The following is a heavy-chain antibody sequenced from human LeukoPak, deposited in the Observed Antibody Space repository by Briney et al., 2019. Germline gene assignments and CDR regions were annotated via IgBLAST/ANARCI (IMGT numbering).Heavy chain of an antibody. D-gene: IGHD4-23*01. CDR2: INPNSGGT. CDR1: GYTFTSYD. Sequence: ASVKVSCKASGYTFTSYDINWVRQATGQGLEWMGWINPNSGGTNYAQKFQGRVTMTRDTSISTAYMELSRLRSDDTAVYYCAREAHDYGGNPWAGWGQGTLVTVSS. V-gene: IGHV1-2*02. CDR3: AREAHDYGGNPWAG. J-gene: IGHJ4*02.